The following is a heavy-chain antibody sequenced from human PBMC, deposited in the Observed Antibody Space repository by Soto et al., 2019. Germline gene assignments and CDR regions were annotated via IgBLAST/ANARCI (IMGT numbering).Heavy chain of an antibody. CDR2: IYYSGST. Sequence: SETLSLTCTVSGGSISSYYWSWIRQPPGKGLEWIGYIYYSGSTNYNPSLKSRVTISVDTSKNQFSLKLSSVTAADTAVYYCARSNYGAFDIWGQGTMVTVS. V-gene: IGHV4-59*01. CDR1: GGSISSYY. D-gene: IGHD1-7*01. J-gene: IGHJ3*02. CDR3: ARSNYGAFDI.